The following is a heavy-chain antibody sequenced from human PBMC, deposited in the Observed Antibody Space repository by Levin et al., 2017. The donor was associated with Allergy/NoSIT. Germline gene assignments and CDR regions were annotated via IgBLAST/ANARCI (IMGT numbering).Heavy chain of an antibody. Sequence: GGSLRLSCAASGFSFSDYYMNWIRQAPGKGLEWVSYITSSGTTIHYADSVQGRFTISRDKSKNSLYLQMNSLRAEDTAVYFFARGSPRVYYGMDVWGQGTTVTVSS. CDR2: ITSSGTTI. CDR3: ARGSPRVYYGMDV. V-gene: IGHV3-11*01. D-gene: IGHD3/OR15-3a*01. J-gene: IGHJ6*02. CDR1: GFSFSDYY.